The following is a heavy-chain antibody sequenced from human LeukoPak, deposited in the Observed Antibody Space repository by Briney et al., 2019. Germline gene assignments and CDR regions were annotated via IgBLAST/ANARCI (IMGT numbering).Heavy chain of an antibody. D-gene: IGHD2-21*02. CDR1: GFTFSNYN. J-gene: IGHJ4*02. CDR2: ITSRTGYL. V-gene: IGHV3-21*01. Sequence: GGSLRLSCAASGFTFSNYNMNWVRQAPGKGLEWVSSITSRTGYLYYADSVEGRFTISRDNSKNSLYLQMNSLRAEDTAVYYCARDPFYCGADSSVTPGFDFWGQGTLVTVSS. CDR3: ARDPFYCGADSSVTPGFDF.